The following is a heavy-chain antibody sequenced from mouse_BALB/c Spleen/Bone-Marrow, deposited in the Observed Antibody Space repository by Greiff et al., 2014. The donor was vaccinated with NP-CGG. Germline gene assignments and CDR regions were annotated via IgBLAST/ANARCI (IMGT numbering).Heavy chain of an antibody. Sequence: EVQRVESGAELVKPGASAKLSCTASGFNIKDTYMHWVKQRPEQGLEWIGRIDPANGNTKYDPKFQGKATITADTSSNTAYLQLSSLTSEDTAVYYCASYRYAWYFDVWGAGTTVTVSS. J-gene: IGHJ1*01. D-gene: IGHD2-14*01. V-gene: IGHV14-3*02. CDR3: ASYRYAWYFDV. CDR2: IDPANGNT. CDR1: GFNIKDTY.